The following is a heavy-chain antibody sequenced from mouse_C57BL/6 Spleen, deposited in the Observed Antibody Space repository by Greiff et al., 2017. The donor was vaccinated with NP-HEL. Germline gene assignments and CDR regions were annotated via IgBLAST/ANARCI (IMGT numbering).Heavy chain of an antibody. D-gene: IGHD2-1*01. Sequence: VQLQQPGAELVRPGTSVKLSCKASGYTFTSYWMHWVKQRPGQGLEWIGVIDPSDSYTNYNQKFKGKATLTVDTSSSTAYMQLSSLTSEDSAVYYCARGGGNYKGQRNFDYWGQGTTLTVSS. CDR1: GYTFTSYW. CDR3: ARGGGNYKGQRNFDY. J-gene: IGHJ2*01. V-gene: IGHV1-59*01. CDR2: IDPSDSYT.